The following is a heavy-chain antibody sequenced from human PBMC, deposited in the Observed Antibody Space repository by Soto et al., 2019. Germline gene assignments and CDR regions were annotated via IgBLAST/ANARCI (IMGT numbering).Heavy chain of an antibody. CDR2: ISSSSSYI. J-gene: IGHJ5*02. CDR1: GFTFSSYI. V-gene: IGHV3-21*01. D-gene: IGHD2-2*01. Sequence: GGSLILSCAAYGFTFSSYIMNWVRQAPGKGLEWVSSISSSSSYIYYADSVKGRFTISRDNAKNSLYLQMNSLRAEDTAVYYCARDSSSVVPNNWLDPWGQGTLVTVSS. CDR3: ARDSSSVVPNNWLDP.